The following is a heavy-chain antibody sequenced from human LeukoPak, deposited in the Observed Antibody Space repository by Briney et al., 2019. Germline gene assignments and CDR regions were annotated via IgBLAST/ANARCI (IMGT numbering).Heavy chain of an antibody. D-gene: IGHD5-18*01. J-gene: IGHJ4*02. CDR1: GGSISSSNW. CDR2: IYHSGST. CDR3: ARGTWIQLWFSFDY. Sequence: NPSGTLSLTRAVSGGSISSSNWWNWVRPPPGKGLEWIGEIYHSGSTNYNPSLKSRVTISVDKSKNQFSLKLSSVTAADTAVYYCARGTWIQLWFSFDYWGQGTLVTVSS. V-gene: IGHV4-4*02.